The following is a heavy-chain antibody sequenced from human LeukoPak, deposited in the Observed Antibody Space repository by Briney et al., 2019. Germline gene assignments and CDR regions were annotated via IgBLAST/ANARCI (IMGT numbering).Heavy chain of an antibody. D-gene: IGHD1-20*01. CDR2: ISGSGGST. Sequence: GGTLRLSCAAPGFTFSSYGMSWVRQAPGKGLEWVSAISGSGGSTYYADSVKGRFTISRDNSKNTLYLQMNSLRAEDTAVYYCAKAGYNWNDLPYFDYWGQGTLVTVSS. CDR1: GFTFSSYG. J-gene: IGHJ4*02. CDR3: AKAGYNWNDLPYFDY. V-gene: IGHV3-23*01.